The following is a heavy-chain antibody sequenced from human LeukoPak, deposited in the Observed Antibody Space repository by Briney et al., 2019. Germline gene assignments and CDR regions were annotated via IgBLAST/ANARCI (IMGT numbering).Heavy chain of an antibody. CDR1: GGSISSGSYY. D-gene: IGHD2-2*02. V-gene: IGHV4-61*02. J-gene: IGHJ4*02. CDR3: ARDLGYCSSTGCYKLEPLGY. Sequence: SETLSLTCTVSGGSISSGSYYWSWLRQPAGTGLEWIGRIYTSGSTNYNPSLKSRVTISVDTSKNQFVLKLSSVTAADTAVYYRARDLGYCSSTGCYKLEPLGYWGQGTLVTVSS. CDR2: IYTSGST.